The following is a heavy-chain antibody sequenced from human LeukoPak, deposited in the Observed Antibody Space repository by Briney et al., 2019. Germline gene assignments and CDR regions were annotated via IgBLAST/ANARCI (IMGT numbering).Heavy chain of an antibody. CDR2: ISGSNNA. CDR3: AKGVRYLDWWILDY. D-gene: IGHD3-9*01. CDR1: GFTFSYYA. Sequence: GGSLRLSCAASGFTFSYYAMGWVRQAPGKGLEWVSGISGSNNAYYTDSVKGRFTISRDNSKNTLYLQMYTLRAEDTAVYYCAKGVRYLDWWILDYWGQGTLVPVSS. J-gene: IGHJ4*02. V-gene: IGHV3-23*01.